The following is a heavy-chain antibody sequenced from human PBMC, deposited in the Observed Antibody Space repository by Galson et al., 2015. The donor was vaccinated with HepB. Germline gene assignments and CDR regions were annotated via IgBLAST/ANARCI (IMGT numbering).Heavy chain of an antibody. V-gene: IGHV1-69*02. CDR3: ARLLEQLGVDY. Sequence: SVKVSCKASGGTFSSYTISWVRQAPGQGLEWMGRIIPILGIANYAQKFQGRVTITADKSTSTAYMELSSLRSEDTAVYYCARLLEQLGVDYWGQGTLVTVSS. J-gene: IGHJ4*02. D-gene: IGHD6-13*01. CDR1: GGTFSSYT. CDR2: IIPILGIA.